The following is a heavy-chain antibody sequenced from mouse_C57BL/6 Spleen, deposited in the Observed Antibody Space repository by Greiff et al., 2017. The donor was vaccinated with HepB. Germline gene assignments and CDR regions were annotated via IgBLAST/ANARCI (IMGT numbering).Heavy chain of an antibody. CDR2: ISSGSSTI. J-gene: IGHJ2*01. Sequence: EVHLVESGGGLVKPGGSLKLSCAASGFTFSDYGMHWVRQAPEKGLEWVAYISSGSSTIYYADTVKGRFTISRDNAKNTLFLQMTSLRSEDTAMYYCASPAVVATDYFDYWGQGTTLTVSS. CDR1: GFTFSDYG. V-gene: IGHV5-17*01. D-gene: IGHD1-1*01. CDR3: ASPAVVATDYFDY.